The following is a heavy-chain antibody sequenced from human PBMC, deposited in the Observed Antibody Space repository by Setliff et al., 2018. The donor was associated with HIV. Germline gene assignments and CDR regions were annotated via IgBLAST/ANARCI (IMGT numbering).Heavy chain of an antibody. J-gene: IGHJ6*02. Sequence: ASVKVSCKASGYTFTSYAMHWVRQAPGQRLEWMGWINAGNGNTKYSQKFQGRVTITRDTSASTVYMELSSLKSEATAVYYCARPRAHSYYGRDVWGQGTTVTGS. CDR3: ARPRAHSYYGRDV. CDR1: GYTFTSYA. V-gene: IGHV1-3*01. CDR2: INAGNGNT.